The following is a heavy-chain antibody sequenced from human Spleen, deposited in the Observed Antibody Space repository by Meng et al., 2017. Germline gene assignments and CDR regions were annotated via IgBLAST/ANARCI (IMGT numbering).Heavy chain of an antibody. CDR3: ARGRGGFASRGAQWLRGIYFDY. CDR2: MSYDGANV. V-gene: IGHV3-30*01. D-gene: IGHD5-12*01. Sequence: GGSLRLSCAASGFTFSTYAMHWVRQAPGKGLEWVALMSYDGANVRYADSVMGRFAISRDNSENTLYLQMNSLRSEDTAVYYCARGRGGFASRGAQWLRGIYFDYWGQGTLVTVSS. CDR1: GFTFSTYA. J-gene: IGHJ4*02.